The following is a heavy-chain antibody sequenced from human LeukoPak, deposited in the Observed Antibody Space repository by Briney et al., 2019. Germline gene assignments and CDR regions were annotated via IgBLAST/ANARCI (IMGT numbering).Heavy chain of an antibody. V-gene: IGHV1-2*02. J-gene: IGHJ4*02. D-gene: IGHD5-24*01. Sequence: ASVKVSCKASGYSFIGYHMHWVRQAPGQGLEWMGWTNPNTGGTKYAQKFQGRVTMTRDTSISTAYMELSSLRSDDTAAYFCASVEMATIGFEHWGQGTLVTVSS. CDR2: TNPNTGGT. CDR3: ASVEMATIGFEH. CDR1: GYSFIGYH.